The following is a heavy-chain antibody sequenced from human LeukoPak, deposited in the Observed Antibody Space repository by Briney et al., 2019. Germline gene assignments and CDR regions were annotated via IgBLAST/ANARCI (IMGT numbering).Heavy chain of an antibody. CDR3: ARAAGYDYVFRFDY. J-gene: IGHJ4*02. D-gene: IGHD3-16*01. V-gene: IGHV1-2*02. CDR2: INPNSGGT. Sequence: ASVKVSCKASGYTFTGYYMHWVRQAPGQGLEWMGWINPNSGGTNYAQKFQGRVTMTRDTSIGTAYMELSRLRSDDTAVYYCARAAGYDYVFRFDYWGQGTLVTVSS. CDR1: GYTFTGYY.